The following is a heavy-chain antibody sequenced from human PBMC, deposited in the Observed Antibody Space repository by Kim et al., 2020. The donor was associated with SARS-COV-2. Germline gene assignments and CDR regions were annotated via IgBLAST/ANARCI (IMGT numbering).Heavy chain of an antibody. J-gene: IGHJ4*02. V-gene: IGHV4-59*13. CDR1: GGSISSYY. D-gene: IGHD6-19*01. CDR2: IYYSGST. Sequence: SETLSLTCTVSGGSISSYYWSWIRQPPGKGLEWIGYIYYSGSTNYNPSLKSRVTISVDTSKNQFSLKLSSVTAADTAVYYCARWVAVVFDYWGQGTLVTVSS. CDR3: ARWVAVVFDY.